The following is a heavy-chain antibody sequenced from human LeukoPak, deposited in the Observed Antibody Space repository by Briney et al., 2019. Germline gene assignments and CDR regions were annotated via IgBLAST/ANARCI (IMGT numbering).Heavy chain of an antibody. D-gene: IGHD3-3*01. CDR2: ISGSGGST. J-gene: IGHJ4*02. CDR3: AKGTYDFWSGYYYFDY. V-gene: IGHV3-23*01. Sequence: GGSLRLSCAASGFTFSSYAMSWVRQAPGKGLEWVSAISGSGGSTYYADSVKGRFTISRDNSKNTLYLQMNSLRAEDTAVYYCAKGTYDFWSGYYYFDYWGQGTLVTVSS. CDR1: GFTFSSYA.